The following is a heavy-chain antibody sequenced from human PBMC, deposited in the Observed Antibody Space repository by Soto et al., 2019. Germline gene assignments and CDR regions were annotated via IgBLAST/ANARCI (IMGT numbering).Heavy chain of an antibody. D-gene: IGHD3-16*01. Sequence: EVQLVESGGGLVQPGGSLRLSCSASGFSFRGYSMDWVRQAPGKGLEWLSYISSTSSTIYYADSVKGRFTISRDNAKNSLYVQMNSLRDEDTAVYYCARDARGGDVFNIWGQGTMVTVSS. CDR2: ISSTSSTI. V-gene: IGHV3-48*02. J-gene: IGHJ3*02. CDR3: ARDARGGDVFNI. CDR1: GFSFRGYS.